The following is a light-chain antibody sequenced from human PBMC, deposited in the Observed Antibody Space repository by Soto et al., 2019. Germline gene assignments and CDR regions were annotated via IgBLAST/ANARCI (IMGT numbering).Light chain of an antibody. J-gene: IGKJ5*01. CDR1: KSVSSS. CDR3: QQYNNWPPIT. V-gene: IGKV3-15*01. CDR2: GAS. Sequence: EIVMTQSPATLSVSPGERATLSCRARKSVSSSLAWYQQKPGQAPRLLIYGASTRATGIPARFSGSGSGTEFTLTISSLQSEDFAVYYCQQYNNWPPITFGQGTRLEIK.